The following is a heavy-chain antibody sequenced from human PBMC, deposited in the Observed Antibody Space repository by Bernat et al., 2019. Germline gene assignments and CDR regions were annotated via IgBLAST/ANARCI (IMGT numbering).Heavy chain of an antibody. J-gene: IGHJ4*02. CDR1: GFTFSSYA. D-gene: IGHD3-22*01. CDR2: ISYDGSNK. CDR3: ARDLWDYYDSSGYWGLYGY. Sequence: QVQLVESGGGVVQPGRSLRLSCVASGFTFSSYAMHWVRQAPGKGLEWVAVISYDGSNKYYADSVKGRFTISRDNSKNTLYLQMNSLRAEDTAVYYCARDLWDYYDSSGYWGLYGYWGQGTLVTVSS. V-gene: IGHV3-30-3*01.